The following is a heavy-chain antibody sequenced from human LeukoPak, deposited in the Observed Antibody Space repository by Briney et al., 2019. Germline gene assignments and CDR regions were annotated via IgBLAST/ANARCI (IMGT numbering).Heavy chain of an antibody. CDR3: ARLVYDSRGYYFDY. Sequence: PSETLSLTCTVSGDSISSYYWSWIRQPAGKGLEGIGYIRYSGSANYNPSLRSRVTISIDTSKNQFSLKLRSVTAADTAVYHCARLVYDSRGYYFDYWGQGTLVTVSS. CDR2: IRYSGSA. V-gene: IGHV4-59*08. J-gene: IGHJ4*02. CDR1: GDSISSYY. D-gene: IGHD3-22*01.